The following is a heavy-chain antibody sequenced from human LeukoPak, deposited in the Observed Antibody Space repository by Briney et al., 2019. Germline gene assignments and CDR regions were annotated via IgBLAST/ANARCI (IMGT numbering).Heavy chain of an antibody. J-gene: IGHJ6*02. CDR2: IYGGGST. D-gene: IGHD3-22*01. CDR3: ARGDFYDPQGMDV. CDR1: GFTVSSNY. V-gene: IGHV3-66*01. Sequence: GGSLRLSCAASGFTVSSNYMSWVRQAPGKGLEWGSVIYGGGSTYYAGSVKGRFTISRDNSKNTLYLQMNSLRAEDTAVYYCARGDFYDPQGMDVWGQGTTVTVSS.